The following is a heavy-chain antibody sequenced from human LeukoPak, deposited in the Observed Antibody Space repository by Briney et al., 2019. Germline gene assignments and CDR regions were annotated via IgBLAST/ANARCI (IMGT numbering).Heavy chain of an antibody. CDR1: GFTFSAYA. Sequence: GGSLRLSCSGSGFTFSAYAMFWVRQAPGKGLEYVSAIMSNGRSTYLADTVKDRFTISRDNSKNMLYLQMSSLRPEDTAVYYCVKAKYYSWSDGSSFDCWGQGTLVTVSS. CDR3: VKAKYYSWSDGSSFDC. D-gene: IGHD1-1*01. V-gene: IGHV3-64D*06. CDR2: IMSNGRST. J-gene: IGHJ4*02.